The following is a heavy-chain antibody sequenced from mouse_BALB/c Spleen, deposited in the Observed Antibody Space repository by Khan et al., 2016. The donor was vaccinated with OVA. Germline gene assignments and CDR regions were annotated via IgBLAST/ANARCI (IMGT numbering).Heavy chain of an antibody. J-gene: IGHJ4*01. CDR2: IWGVGST. D-gene: IGHD2-10*01. Sequence: QVQLKESGPGLLAPSQSLSITCTFSGFSLNGYGLTWVRQPPGKGLEWLGMIWGVGSTDYNSVLKSRLSFTKDKSKSQVFLKMTSLQTDDTAMYYCARAYYGNYREAMDYWGQGTSVTVAS. V-gene: IGHV2-6-7*01. CDR3: ARAYYGNYREAMDY. CDR1: GFSLNGYG.